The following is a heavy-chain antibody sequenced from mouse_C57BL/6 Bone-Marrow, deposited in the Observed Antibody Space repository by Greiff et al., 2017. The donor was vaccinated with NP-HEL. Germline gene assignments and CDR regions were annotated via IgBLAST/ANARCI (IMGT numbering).Heavy chain of an antibody. D-gene: IGHD1-1*01. CDR3: FLITTVVAKYYYAMDY. CDR1: GFNIKDDY. V-gene: IGHV14-4*01. Sequence: EVQLQQSGAELVRPGASVKLSCTASGFNIKDDYMHWVKQRPEQGLEWIGWIDPENGDTEYGSKFQGKATITAETSSNTAYLQLSSLTSEDTAVYYCFLITTVVAKYYYAMDYWGQGTSVTVSS. J-gene: IGHJ4*01. CDR2: IDPENGDT.